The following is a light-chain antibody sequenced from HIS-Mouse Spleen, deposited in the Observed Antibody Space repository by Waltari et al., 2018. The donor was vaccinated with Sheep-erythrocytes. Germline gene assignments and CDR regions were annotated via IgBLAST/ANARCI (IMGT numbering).Light chain of an antibody. CDR2: RNK. CDR1: SSNIGSNY. Sequence: QSVLTQPPSASGTPGQRVTISCSGSSSNIGSNYVYWYQQLPGTAPKLLIYRNKPRPSGVPGRFSGSKSGASASLAISGLRSEDEADYYCAAWDDSLSGNWVFGGGTKLTVL. J-gene: IGLJ3*02. CDR3: AAWDDSLSGNWV. V-gene: IGLV1-47*01.